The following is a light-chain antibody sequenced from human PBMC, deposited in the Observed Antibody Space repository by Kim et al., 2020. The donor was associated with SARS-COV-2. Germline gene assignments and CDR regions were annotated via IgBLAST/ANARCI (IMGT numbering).Light chain of an antibody. CDR3: QQSFNTPLT. Sequence: ASVGDRVTITCRASQSISSYLNWYQQKPGKAPKVLIYTASSLQSGVPSRFSGSGSGTDFTLTISSLQPEDFATYYCQQSFNTPLTFGGGTKVDIK. CDR2: TAS. V-gene: IGKV1-39*01. CDR1: QSISSY. J-gene: IGKJ4*01.